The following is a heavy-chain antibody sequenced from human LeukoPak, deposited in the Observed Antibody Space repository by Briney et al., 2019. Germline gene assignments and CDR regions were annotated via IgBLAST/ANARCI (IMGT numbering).Heavy chain of an antibody. J-gene: IGHJ4*02. V-gene: IGHV4-34*01. Sequence: KASETLSLTCAVYGGSFSGYYWSWIRQPPGKGLEWIGEINHSGSTNYNPSLKSRVTISVDTSKNQFSLKLSSVTAADTAVYYCARGRRGAARRGIDYWGQGTLVTVSS. D-gene: IGHD6-6*01. CDR3: ARGRRGAARRGIDY. CDR2: INHSGST. CDR1: GGSFSGYY.